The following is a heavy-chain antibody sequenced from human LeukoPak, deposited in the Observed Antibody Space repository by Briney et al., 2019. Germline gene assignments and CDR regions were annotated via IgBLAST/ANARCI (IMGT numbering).Heavy chain of an antibody. J-gene: IGHJ4*02. CDR1: GGSISSGGYY. V-gene: IGHV4-31*03. D-gene: IGHD5-12*01. Sequence: SQTLSLTCTVSGGSISSGGYYWSWIRQHPGRGLERIGYIYYSGSTYYNPSLKSRVTISVDTSKNQFSLKLSSVTAADTAVYYCARVDIVATMLGYWGQGTLVTVSS. CDR2: IYYSGST. CDR3: ARVDIVATMLGY.